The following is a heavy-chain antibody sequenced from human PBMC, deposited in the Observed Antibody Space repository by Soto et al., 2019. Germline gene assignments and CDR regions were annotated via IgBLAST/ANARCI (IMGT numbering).Heavy chain of an antibody. J-gene: IGHJ4*02. CDR3: AREEWAARRFFGSVDY. CDR2: IWYDGSNK. D-gene: IGHD6-6*01. V-gene: IGHV3-33*01. CDR1: GFTFSSYG. Sequence: GGSLRLSCAASGFTFSSYGMHWVRQAPGKGLEWVAVIWYDGSNKYYADSVKGRFTISRDNSKNTLYLQMNSLRAEDTAVYYCAREEWAARRFFGSVDYWGQGTLVTVSS.